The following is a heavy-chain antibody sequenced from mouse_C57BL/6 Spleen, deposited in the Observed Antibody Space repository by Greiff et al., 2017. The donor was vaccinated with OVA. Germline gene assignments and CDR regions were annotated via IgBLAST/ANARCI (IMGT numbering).Heavy chain of an antibody. CDR3: ARRLYGSSSGFAY. Sequence: QVQLQQSGPELVKPGASVKISCKASGYAFSSSWMNWVKQRPGKGLEWIGRIYPGDGDTNYNGKFKGKATLTADKSSSTAYMQLSSLTYEDAAVYCGARRLYGSSSGFAYWGQGTLVTVSA. D-gene: IGHD1-1*01. CDR1: GYAFSSSW. V-gene: IGHV1-82*01. J-gene: IGHJ3*01. CDR2: IYPGDGDT.